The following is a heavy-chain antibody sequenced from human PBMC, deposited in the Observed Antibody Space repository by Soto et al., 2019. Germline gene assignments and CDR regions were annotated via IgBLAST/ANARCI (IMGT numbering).Heavy chain of an antibody. Sequence: SVKVSCKASGGTFSSYTISWVRQAPGQGLEWMGRIIPILGIANYAQKFQGRVTITADKSTSTAYMELSSLRSEDTAVYYCARDCSGGSCYSPYYFDYWGQGTLVTVSS. J-gene: IGHJ4*02. CDR3: ARDCSGGSCYSPYYFDY. CDR2: IIPILGIA. CDR1: GGTFSSYT. V-gene: IGHV1-69*04. D-gene: IGHD2-15*01.